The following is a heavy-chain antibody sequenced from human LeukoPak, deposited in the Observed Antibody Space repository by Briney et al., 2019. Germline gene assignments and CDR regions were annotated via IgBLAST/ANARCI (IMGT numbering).Heavy chain of an antibody. CDR3: ARGGGELWLFDY. CDR1: GGSISSYY. D-gene: IGHD5-18*01. J-gene: IGHJ4*02. Sequence: PSETLSLTCAVYGGSISSYYWSWIRQPPGKGLEWIGYIYYSGSTNYNPSLKSRVTISVDTSKNQFSLKLSSVTAADTAVYYCARGGGELWLFDYWGQGTLVTVSS. V-gene: IGHV4-59*01. CDR2: IYYSGST.